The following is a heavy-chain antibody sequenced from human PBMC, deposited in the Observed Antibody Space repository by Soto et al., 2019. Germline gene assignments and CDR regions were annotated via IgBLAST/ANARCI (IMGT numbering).Heavy chain of an antibody. V-gene: IGHV4-39*01. J-gene: IGHJ4*02. CDR1: GESISSSSYY. CDR3: ARQRTTVVTQAYFDH. D-gene: IGHD2-21*02. Sequence: KASETLSLTCIVSGESISSSSYYWGWIRQPPGKGLEWIGSIYYSGRTYYNPSFKSRVTISIDTSKNQFSLKPSSVTATDTAVYYCARQRTTVVTQAYFDHWGQGALVTV. CDR2: IYYSGRT.